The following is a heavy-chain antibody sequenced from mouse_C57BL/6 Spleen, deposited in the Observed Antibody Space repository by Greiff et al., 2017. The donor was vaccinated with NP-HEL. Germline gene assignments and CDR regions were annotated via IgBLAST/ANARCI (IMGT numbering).Heavy chain of an antibody. Sequence: QVQLQQSGAELVKPGASVKISCKASGYAFSSYWMNWVKQRPGKGLEWIGQIYHGDGDTNYNGKFKGKATLTADKSSSTAYMQRSSLTSEDSAVYFCARLGDYDGFAYWGQGTLVTVSA. J-gene: IGHJ3*01. CDR3: ARLGDYDGFAY. D-gene: IGHD2-4*01. CDR1: GYAFSSYW. CDR2: IYHGDGDT. V-gene: IGHV1-80*01.